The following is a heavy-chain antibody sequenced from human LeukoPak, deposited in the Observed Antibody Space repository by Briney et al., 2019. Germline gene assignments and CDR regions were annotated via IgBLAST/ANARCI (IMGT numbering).Heavy chain of an antibody. CDR1: GFTFSSYA. V-gene: IGHV3-30*02. D-gene: IGHD4-23*01. J-gene: IGHJ5*02. Sequence: PVGSPRLSCAASGFTFSSYAMHWVRQAPGKGLEWVAFILYDGNNKNYADSAKGRFTISRDNSKDTLYLQMNSLRAEDTAVYYCAKGDDYGANTRLPKFNWFDPWGQGTLVTVSS. CDR3: AKGDDYGANTRLPKFNWFDP. CDR2: ILYDGNNK.